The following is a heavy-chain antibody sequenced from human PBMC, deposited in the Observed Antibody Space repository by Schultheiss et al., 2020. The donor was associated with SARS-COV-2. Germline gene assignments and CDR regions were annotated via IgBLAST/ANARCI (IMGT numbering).Heavy chain of an antibody. Sequence: SETLSLTCAVYGGSFSGYYWSWIRQPPGKGLEWIGEINHRGSTNYNPSLKSRVTISVDTSKNQFSLKLSSVTAADTAVYYCARLTYYDFWSGYYPHYYYYYYMDVWGKGTTVTVSS. CDR1: GGSFSGYY. V-gene: IGHV4-34*01. CDR3: ARLTYYDFWSGYYPHYYYYYYMDV. J-gene: IGHJ6*03. D-gene: IGHD3-3*01. CDR2: INHRGST.